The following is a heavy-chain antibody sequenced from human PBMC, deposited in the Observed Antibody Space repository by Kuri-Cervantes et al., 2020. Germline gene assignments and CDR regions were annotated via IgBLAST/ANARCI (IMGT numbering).Heavy chain of an antibody. J-gene: IGHJ4*02. Sequence: GGSLRLSCAAPGFTFSSYGMHWVRQAPGKGLEWVAVIWYDGSNKYYVDSVKGRFTISRDNSKNTLYLQMNSLRAEDTAVYYCARGGPQATYFDYWGQGTLVTVFS. V-gene: IGHV3-33*01. CDR3: ARGGPQATYFDY. CDR2: IWYDGSNK. CDR1: GFTFSSYG. D-gene: IGHD3-10*01.